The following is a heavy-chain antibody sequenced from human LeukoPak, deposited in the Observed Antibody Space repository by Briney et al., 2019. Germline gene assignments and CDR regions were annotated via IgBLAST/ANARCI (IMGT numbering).Heavy chain of an antibody. CDR1: GYTFTSYG. J-gene: IGHJ3*02. CDR3: ARGGSSTSFASGGGAFDI. Sequence: ASVKVSCKASGYTFTSYGISWVRQAPGQGLEWMGWISAYNGNTNYAQKLQGRVTMTTDTSTSTAYMELRSLRSDDTAVYYCARGGSSTSFASGGGAFDIWGQGTMVTVSS. CDR2: ISAYNGNT. V-gene: IGHV1-18*01. D-gene: IGHD2-2*01.